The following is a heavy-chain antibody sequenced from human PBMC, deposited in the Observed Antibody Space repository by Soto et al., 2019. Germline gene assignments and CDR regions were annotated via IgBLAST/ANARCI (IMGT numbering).Heavy chain of an antibody. CDR3: ARLNPYGGNCLDY. J-gene: IGHJ4*02. D-gene: IGHD2-15*01. CDR2: IYYSGST. Sequence: QLQLQESGPGLVKPSETLSLTCTVSGGSISSSSYYWGWIRQPPGKGLEWIGSIYYSGSTYYNPSLKSRVTISVDTSKNQFSLKLSSVTAADTAVYYCARLNPYGGNCLDYWGQGTLVTVSS. V-gene: IGHV4-39*01. CDR1: GGSISSSSYY.